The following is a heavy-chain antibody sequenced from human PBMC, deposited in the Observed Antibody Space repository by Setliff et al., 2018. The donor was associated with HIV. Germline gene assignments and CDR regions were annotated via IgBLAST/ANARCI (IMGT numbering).Heavy chain of an antibody. D-gene: IGHD1-26*01. J-gene: IGHJ4*02. V-gene: IGHV4-30-4*08. CDR3: ARAPPYKWEPSQDY. CDR2: IYYSGST. CDR1: GGSISSGDYY. Sequence: PSETLSLTCTVSGGSISSGDYYWSWIRQPPGKGLEWIGYIYYSGSTYYNPSLKSRVTISVDTSKNQFSLKLCSVTAADTAVYYCARAPPYKWEPSQDYWGQGTLVTVSS.